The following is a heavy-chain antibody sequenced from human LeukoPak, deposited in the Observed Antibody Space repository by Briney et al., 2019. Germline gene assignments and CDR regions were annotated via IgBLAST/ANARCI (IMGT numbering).Heavy chain of an antibody. CDR3: ARGYCSSTSCYVFWFDP. Sequence: PSETLSLTCAVYGGSFSGYCWSWIRQPPGKGLEWIGEINHSGSTNYNPSLKSRVTISVDTSKNQFSLKLSSVTAADTAVYYCARGYCSSTSCYVFWFDPWSQGTMVTVSS. V-gene: IGHV4-34*01. J-gene: IGHJ5*02. CDR1: GGSFSGYC. D-gene: IGHD2-2*01. CDR2: INHSGST.